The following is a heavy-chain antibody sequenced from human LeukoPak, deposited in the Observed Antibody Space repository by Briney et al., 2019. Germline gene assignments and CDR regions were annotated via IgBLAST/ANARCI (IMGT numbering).Heavy chain of an antibody. CDR1: GYTFTGYY. D-gene: IGHD6-13*01. CDR2: INPNSGGT. V-gene: IGHV1-2*02. CDR3: AKDVWTRQQLPPGLDY. Sequence: GASVKVSCKASGYTFTGYYMHWVRQAPGQGLEWMGWINPNSGGTNYAQKFQGRVTMTRDTSISTAYMELSRLTYEDTAVYYCAKDVWTRQQLPPGLDYWGQGTLLTVSS. J-gene: IGHJ4*02.